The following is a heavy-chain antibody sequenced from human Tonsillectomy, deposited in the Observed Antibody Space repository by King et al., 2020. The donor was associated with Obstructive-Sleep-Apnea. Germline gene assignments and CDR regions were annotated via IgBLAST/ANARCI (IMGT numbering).Heavy chain of an antibody. D-gene: IGHD3-22*01. V-gene: IGHV1-69*04. Sequence: QLVQSGAEVKKPGSSVKVSCKASGGTFSSYAISWVRQAPGQGLEWMGGIIPILGIANYAQKFQVRVTIPADKSTSTAYMELSSLRSEDTAVYYCARVYYYDSSGYYYLGWYFDLWGRGTLVTVSS. J-gene: IGHJ2*01. CDR1: GGTFSSYA. CDR3: ARVYYYDSSGYYYLGWYFDL. CDR2: IIPILGIA.